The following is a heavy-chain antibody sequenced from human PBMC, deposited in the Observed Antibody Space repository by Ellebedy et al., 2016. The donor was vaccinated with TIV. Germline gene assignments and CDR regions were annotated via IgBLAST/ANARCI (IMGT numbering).Heavy chain of an antibody. Sequence: SETLSLTCTVSGGSISSSSYYWGWIRQPPGKGLEWIGSIYYSGSTYYNPSLKSRVTISVDTSKNQFSLQLNSVTPEDTAVYYCARGQWLVQGWYFDYWGQGTLVTVSS. CDR3: ARGQWLVQGWYFDY. J-gene: IGHJ4*02. CDR2: IYYSGST. V-gene: IGHV4-39*01. D-gene: IGHD6-19*01. CDR1: GGSISSSSYY.